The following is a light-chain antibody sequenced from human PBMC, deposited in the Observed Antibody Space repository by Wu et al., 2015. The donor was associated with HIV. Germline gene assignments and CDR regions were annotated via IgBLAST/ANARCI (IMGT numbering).Light chain of an antibody. CDR1: RTINNY. Sequence: SSLSASSRRRSHHHLSGKYRTINNYLSWYQWKPGKAPKLLIYTASNLQSGVPSRFSGSGSGTDFTLTISSLQPDDFATYYCQQVTKYPYTFGQGTKVEIK. J-gene: IGKJ2*01. CDR2: TAS. CDR3: QQVTKYPYT. V-gene: IGKV1-39*01.